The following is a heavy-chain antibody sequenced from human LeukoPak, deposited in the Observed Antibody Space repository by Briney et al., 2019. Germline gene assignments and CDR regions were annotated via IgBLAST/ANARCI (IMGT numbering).Heavy chain of an antibody. J-gene: IGHJ5*02. CDR2: IRSKAYGGTT. Sequence: PGGSLRLSCTASGFTFGDYAMSWVRQAPGKGLEWVGFIRSKAYGGTTEYAVSVKGRFTISRDDSKSIAYLQMNSLKTEDTAVYYCTRELLKMVRGVIIPTGSDWFDPWGQGTLVTVSS. CDR1: GFTFGDYA. CDR3: TRELLKMVRGVIIPTGSDWFDP. V-gene: IGHV3-49*04. D-gene: IGHD3-10*01.